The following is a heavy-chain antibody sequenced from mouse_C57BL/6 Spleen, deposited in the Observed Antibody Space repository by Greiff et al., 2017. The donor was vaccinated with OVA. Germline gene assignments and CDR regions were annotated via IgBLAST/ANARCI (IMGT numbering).Heavy chain of an antibody. Sequence: VQLQQSGPELVKPGASVKIPCKASGYTFTDYNMDWVKQSHGKSLEWIGDINPNNGGTIYNQKFKGKATLTVDKYSSTAYMELRSLTSEDTAVYYCARWYYGSSYDPYWYFDVWGTGTTVTVSS. CDR1: GYTFTDYN. J-gene: IGHJ1*03. D-gene: IGHD1-1*01. V-gene: IGHV1-18*01. CDR3: ARWYYGSSYDPYWYFDV. CDR2: INPNNGGT.